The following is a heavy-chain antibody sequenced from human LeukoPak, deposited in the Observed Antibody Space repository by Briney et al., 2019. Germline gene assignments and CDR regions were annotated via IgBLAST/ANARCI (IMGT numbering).Heavy chain of an antibody. V-gene: IGHV4-31*03. D-gene: IGHD3-10*01. J-gene: IGHJ4*02. CDR2: IYYSGST. CDR1: GGSISNGDHY. CDR3: ASPLGYYGSGQGVDY. Sequence: SETLSLTCTVSGGSISNGDHYWSWIRQHPGKGLEWIGHIYYSGSTYYNPSLKSRGIISVETSKNQFSLKLSSVTAADTAVYYCASPLGYYGSGQGVDYWGQGTLVTVSS.